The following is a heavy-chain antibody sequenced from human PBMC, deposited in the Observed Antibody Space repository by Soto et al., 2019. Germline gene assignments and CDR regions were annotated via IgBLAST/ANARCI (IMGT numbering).Heavy chain of an antibody. CDR3: VRDGEVGNWNFDY. CDR2: IVSDGHNT. D-gene: IGHD1-1*01. J-gene: IGHJ4*02. V-gene: IGHV3-33*01. Sequence: QVQLVESGGGVAQPGRSLRLSCAASGFTFRTMGMHWVRQTPGRGLEWVAFIVSDGHNTFYLDSVKGRFTVSRDNSMNTVFLQMDSLRAEDTAVYYCVRDGEVGNWNFDYWGPGTLVTVSS. CDR1: GFTFRTMG.